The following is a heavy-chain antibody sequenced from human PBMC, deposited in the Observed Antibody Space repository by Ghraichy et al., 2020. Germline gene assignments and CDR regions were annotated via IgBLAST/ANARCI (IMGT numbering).Heavy chain of an antibody. Sequence: ESLNISCTVSGGSISSNTYYWGWIRQPPGKGLEWIGSIYSSGSTYYNPSLKSRVTISVDTSKNQFSLRLSSVTAADMAVYYCAIMGYYDSSGYYPLDYWGQGTLVTVSS. CDR3: AIMGYYDSSGYYPLDY. V-gene: IGHV4-39*01. CDR1: GGSISSNTYY. CDR2: IYSSGST. D-gene: IGHD3-22*01. J-gene: IGHJ4*02.